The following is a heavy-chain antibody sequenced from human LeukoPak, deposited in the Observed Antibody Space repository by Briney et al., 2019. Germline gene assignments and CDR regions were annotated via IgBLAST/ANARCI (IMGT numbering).Heavy chain of an antibody. CDR3: ATFPSGSYSAY. CDR1: GFTFSSYA. CDR2: ISYDGSNK. V-gene: IGHV3-30*04. Sequence: GGSLRLSCAASGFTFSSYAMHWVRQAPGKGLECVAVISYDGSNKYYADSVKGRFTITRDDSENTAYLQMNSLKTEDTAVYYCATFPSGSYSAYWGQGTLVTVSS. J-gene: IGHJ4*02. D-gene: IGHD1-26*01.